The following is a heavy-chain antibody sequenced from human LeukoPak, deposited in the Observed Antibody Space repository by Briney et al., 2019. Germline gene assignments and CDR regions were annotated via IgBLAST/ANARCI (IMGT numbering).Heavy chain of an antibody. CDR2: IQSKSHGGTI. D-gene: IGHD3-22*01. CDR3: ATEYGGYPEVLYFHY. CDR1: GFTFSDVR. J-gene: IGHJ4*02. Sequence: GGSLRLSCEASGFTFSDVRMSWVRQAPGKGLEWVGRIQSKSHGGTIDYAGSVKGRFTFSRDDSKNTLYLDMSSLKTEDTAVYYCATEYGGYPEVLYFHYWGQGTLVTVSS. V-gene: IGHV3-15*01.